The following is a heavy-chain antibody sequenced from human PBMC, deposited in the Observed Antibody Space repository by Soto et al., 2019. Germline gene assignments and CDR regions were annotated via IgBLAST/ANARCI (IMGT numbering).Heavy chain of an antibody. D-gene: IGHD6-19*01. Sequence: GGSLRLSCAASGFTVSSNYMSWVRQAPGKGLEWVSVIYSGGSTYYADSVKGRFTISRDNSKNTLYLQMNSLRAEDTAVYYCARGGGIAVAGRPFDYWGQGTLVTVSS. V-gene: IGHV3-53*01. J-gene: IGHJ4*02. CDR2: IYSGGST. CDR3: ARGGGIAVAGRPFDY. CDR1: GFTVSSNY.